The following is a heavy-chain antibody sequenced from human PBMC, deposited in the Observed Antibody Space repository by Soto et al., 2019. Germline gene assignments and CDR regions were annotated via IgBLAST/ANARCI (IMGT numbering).Heavy chain of an antibody. CDR3: AGFNAGNILGLRWLDP. V-gene: IGHV3-11*01. J-gene: IGHJ5*02. CDR2: ISDTGRTI. CDR1: GGDFRGSY. D-gene: IGHD4-4*01. Sequence: GGSLRLSCVASGGDFRGSYMNWIRQAPGKGLEWISYISDTGRTIHYADSVKGRFVISRDNSKDSLYLQMNDLRADDTAVYYCAGFNAGNILGLRWLDPWGQGTPVPVSS.